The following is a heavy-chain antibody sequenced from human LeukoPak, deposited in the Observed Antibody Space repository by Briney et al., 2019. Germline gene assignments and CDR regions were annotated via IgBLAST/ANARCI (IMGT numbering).Heavy chain of an antibody. CDR1: GGSFSGYY. CDR2: INHSGST. V-gene: IGHV4-34*01. CDR3: VRSFRYNWFDP. J-gene: IGHJ5*02. D-gene: IGHD3-10*01. Sequence: SETLSLTCAVYGGSFSGYYWSWIRQPPGKGLEWIGEINHSGSTNYNPSLKSRVTISVDTSKNQFSLKLSSVTAADTAVYYCVRSFRYNWFDPWGQGTLVTVS.